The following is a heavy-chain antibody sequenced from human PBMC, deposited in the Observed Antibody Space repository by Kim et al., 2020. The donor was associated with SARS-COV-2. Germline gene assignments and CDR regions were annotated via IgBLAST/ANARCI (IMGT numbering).Heavy chain of an antibody. CDR2: ISGSGGST. Sequence: GGSLRLSCAASGFTFSSYAMSWVRQAPGKGLEWVSAISGSGGSTYYADSVKGRFTISRDNSKNTLYLQMNSLRAEDTAVYYCAKNGRGYYDSSGYLWTQKEVDYWGQGTLVTVSS. D-gene: IGHD3-22*01. V-gene: IGHV3-23*01. CDR1: GFTFSSYA. J-gene: IGHJ4*02. CDR3: AKNGRGYYDSSGYLWTQKEVDY.